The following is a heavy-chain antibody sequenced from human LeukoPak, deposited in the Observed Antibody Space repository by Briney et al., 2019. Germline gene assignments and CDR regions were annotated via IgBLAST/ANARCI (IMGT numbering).Heavy chain of an antibody. V-gene: IGHV3-23*01. CDR2: ISYSGATS. CDR3: ARDMQLAT. D-gene: IGHD2-2*01. CDR1: GFTFSGSA. J-gene: IGHJ3*01. Sequence: GGSLRLSCAASGFTFSGSAMSWVRQAPGEGLEWVSLISYSGATSYDTASVRGRFTISRDNSKDTLFLQMNSLRAEYTAIYYCARDMQLATWGLGTMVTVSS.